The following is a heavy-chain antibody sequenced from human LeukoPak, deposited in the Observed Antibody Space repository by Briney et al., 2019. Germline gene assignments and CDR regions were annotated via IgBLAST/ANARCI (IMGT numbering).Heavy chain of an antibody. CDR1: GVSISRSSDY. CDR2: IYYSGNT. CDR3: ARQFASGAYYT. J-gene: IGHJ1*01. V-gene: IGHV4-39*01. Sequence: PSETLSLTCSVSGVSISRSSDYWAWIRQPPGKGLEWIATIYYSGNTFYNPSLTSRVTISVDTSKDQFSLSLTSVTVADTAVYYCARQFASGAYYTWGQGTLVTVSS. D-gene: IGHD3-10*01.